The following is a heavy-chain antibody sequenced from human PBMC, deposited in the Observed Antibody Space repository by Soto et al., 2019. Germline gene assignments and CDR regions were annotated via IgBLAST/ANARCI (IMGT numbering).Heavy chain of an antibody. CDR1: GFTFSDYY. D-gene: IGHD3-3*01. Sequence: PGGALRLCCAASGFTFSDYYMSWIRQAPGKGLEWVSYISSSGSTIYYADSVKGRFTISRDNAKNSLYLQMNSLRAEDTAVYYCARDFWTGVPLDAFDIWGQGTMVTVSS. V-gene: IGHV3-11*01. CDR3: ARDFWTGVPLDAFDI. J-gene: IGHJ3*02. CDR2: ISSSGSTI.